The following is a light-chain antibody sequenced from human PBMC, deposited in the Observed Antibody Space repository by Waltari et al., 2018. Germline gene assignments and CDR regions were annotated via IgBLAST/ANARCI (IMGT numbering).Light chain of an antibody. V-gene: IGKV3-20*01. CDR3: QKYGTLPAT. CDR2: DAS. Sequence: DIFLTQSPGTLSLSPGEGATLPCRASQSISRFLACYQQKPGQAPRLRIYDASTRATGIPDRFSGSGSGTDFSLTISRLEPEDFAVYYCQKYGTLPATFGQGTKVEIK. CDR1: QSISRF. J-gene: IGKJ1*01.